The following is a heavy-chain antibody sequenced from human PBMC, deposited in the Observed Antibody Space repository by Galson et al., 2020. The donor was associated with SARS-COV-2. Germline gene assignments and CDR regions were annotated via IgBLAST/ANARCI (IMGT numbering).Heavy chain of an antibody. CDR2: IWYDGSNK. Sequence: GGSLRLSCAASGFTFSSYGMHWVRQAPGEGLEWVAVIWYDGSNKYYADSVKGRFTISRDNSKNTLYLQMNSLRAEDTAVYYCARDQYAGYSYGYYWFDPWGQGTLVTVSS. J-gene: IGHJ5*02. CDR3: ARDQYAGYSYGYYWFDP. CDR1: GFTFSSYG. V-gene: IGHV3-33*01. D-gene: IGHD5-18*01.